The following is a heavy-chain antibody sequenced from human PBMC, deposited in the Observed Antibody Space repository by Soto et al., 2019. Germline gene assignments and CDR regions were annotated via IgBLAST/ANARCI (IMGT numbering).Heavy chain of an antibody. V-gene: IGHV3-7*03. CDR1: GFTFSSYW. CDR3: XXXRXXXXXXXTWDYFDY. J-gene: IGHJ4*02. CDR2: IKEDGSEK. Sequence: PGGSLRLSCAASGFTFSSYWMSWVRQAPGKGLEWVANIKEDGSEKYYVDSVKGRFTISRDNAKNSLYLQMNSLRAEDTAVYYXXXXRXXXXXXXTWDYFDYWGQGTLVTVSS.